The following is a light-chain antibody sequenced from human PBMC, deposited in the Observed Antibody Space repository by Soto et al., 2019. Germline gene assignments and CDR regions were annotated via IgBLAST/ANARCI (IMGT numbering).Light chain of an antibody. J-gene: IGKJ1*01. CDR1: QSVSSY. CDR3: QQYGSSSRT. V-gene: IGKV3-20*01. CDR2: GAS. Sequence: EIVLTQYPGTLSLSPGERATLSCRASQSVSSYLAWYQQKPGQAPRLLIYGASSRATGIPDRFSGSGSGTDFALTISRLEPEDFAVYYCQQYGSSSRTFGQGTKVEIK.